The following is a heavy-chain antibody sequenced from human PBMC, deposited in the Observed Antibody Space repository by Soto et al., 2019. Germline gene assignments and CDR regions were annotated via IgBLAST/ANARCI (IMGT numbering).Heavy chain of an antibody. J-gene: IGHJ4*02. CDR1: DDSINSDKYY. V-gene: IGHV4-39*01. Sequence: QLQLQESGPGLVKPSETLSLTCSVSDDSINSDKYYWGWIRQPPGKGLEWIGSIYYRGNDYYNPSLQHRVTISLDKSRSQFSLKLNSVTAADSAVYFCARLEGLATISYYFDFWGPGALVTVSS. CDR3: ARLEGLATISYYFDF. D-gene: IGHD3-9*01. CDR2: IYYRGND.